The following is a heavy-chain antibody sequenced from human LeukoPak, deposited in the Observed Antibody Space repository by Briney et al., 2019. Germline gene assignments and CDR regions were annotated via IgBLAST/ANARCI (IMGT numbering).Heavy chain of an antibody. V-gene: IGHV3-23*01. Sequence: GGSLILSCAASGFTFSTFAMSWVRQAPGKGLEWVSIISASGGSTYYADSVKGQFTISRDNSKNTLYLQMNSLRAEDTAVYYCASRQYDILTGYDGALDIWGQGTMVTVSS. CDR2: ISASGGST. CDR1: GFTFSTFA. J-gene: IGHJ3*02. D-gene: IGHD3-9*01. CDR3: ASRQYDILTGYDGALDI.